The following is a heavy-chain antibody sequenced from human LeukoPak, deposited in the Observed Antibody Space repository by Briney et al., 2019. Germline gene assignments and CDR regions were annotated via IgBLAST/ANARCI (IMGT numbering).Heavy chain of an antibody. Sequence: RPGGSLRLSCEASGFTFNSNGMHWVRQAPGKGLEWVSFIRFDGSNIYYGESVKGRFTISRDNSKSTLYLQMNSLRVEDTAMYYCAQDLRGIPGELLAKTWGQGTLVTVSS. D-gene: IGHD3-10*01. V-gene: IGHV3-30*02. J-gene: IGHJ4*02. CDR3: AQDLRGIPGELLAKT. CDR2: IRFDGSNI. CDR1: GFTFNSNG.